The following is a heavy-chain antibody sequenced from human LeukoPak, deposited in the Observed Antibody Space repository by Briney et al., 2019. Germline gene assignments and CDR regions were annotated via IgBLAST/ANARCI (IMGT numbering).Heavy chain of an antibody. CDR3: ARDETTYYYDSSVWFDP. V-gene: IGHV4-59*12. Sequence: SETLSLTCTVSGGSISNYYWSWIRQPPGKGLEWIGYIYYSGSTNYNPSLKSRVTMSVDTSKNQFSLKLSSVTAADTAVYYCARDETTYYYDSSVWFDPWGQGTLVTVSS. CDR1: GGSISNYY. CDR2: IYYSGST. J-gene: IGHJ5*02. D-gene: IGHD3-22*01.